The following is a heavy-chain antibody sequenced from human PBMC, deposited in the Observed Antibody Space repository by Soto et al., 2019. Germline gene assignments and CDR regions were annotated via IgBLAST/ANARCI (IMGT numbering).Heavy chain of an antibody. Sequence: GGSLRLSCAASGFTFSSYSMNWVRQAPRKGLEWVSYISSSSSTIYYADSVKGRFTISRDNAKNSLYLQMNSLRAEDTAVYYCASARAYSSSWYVDNWGQGTLVTVSS. CDR3: ASARAYSSSWYVDN. CDR1: GFTFSSYS. CDR2: ISSSSSTI. J-gene: IGHJ4*02. D-gene: IGHD6-13*01. V-gene: IGHV3-48*01.